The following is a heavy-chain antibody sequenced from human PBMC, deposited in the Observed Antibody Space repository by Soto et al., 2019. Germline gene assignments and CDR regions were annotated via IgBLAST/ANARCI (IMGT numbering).Heavy chain of an antibody. CDR2: ISSSSSYI. CDR3: ARDTGGLWFGELLAYFDY. D-gene: IGHD3-10*01. CDR1: GFTFSTYS. J-gene: IGHJ4*02. V-gene: IGHV3-21*01. Sequence: GGSLRLSCAASGFTFSTYSMNWVRQAPGKGLEWVSSISSSSSYIYYADSVKGRFTISRDNVKKSLYLQMNSLRAEDTAVYYCARDTGGLWFGELLAYFDYWGQGTLVTVSS.